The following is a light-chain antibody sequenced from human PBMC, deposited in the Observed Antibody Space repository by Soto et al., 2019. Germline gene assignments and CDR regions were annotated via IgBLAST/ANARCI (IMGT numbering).Light chain of an antibody. V-gene: IGKV3-15*01. CDR1: QSVSSN. CDR3: QQYNNLRT. J-gene: IGKJ1*01. CDR2: GAS. Sequence: EIVMTQSPATLSVSPGERATLSCRASQSVSSNLAWYQQKPGQAPRLLIYGASTRATGIPARFSGSGSGTEFTLTIYSLQSEDSAVYYYQQYNNLRTFGQGTKV.